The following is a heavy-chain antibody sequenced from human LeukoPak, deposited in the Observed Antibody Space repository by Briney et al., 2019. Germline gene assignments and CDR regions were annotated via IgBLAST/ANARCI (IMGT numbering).Heavy chain of an antibody. J-gene: IGHJ4*02. Sequence: GGSLRLSCAASGFTFSSYWMSWIRQAPGKGLEWVANIKEDGSEKYYVDSVRGRFTISRDNAKNSLSLQMNSLRAEDTAVYYCARDRTGDDYWGQGALVTVSS. CDR1: GFTFSSYW. D-gene: IGHD3/OR15-3a*01. V-gene: IGHV3-7*01. CDR3: ARDRTGDDY. CDR2: IKEDGSEK.